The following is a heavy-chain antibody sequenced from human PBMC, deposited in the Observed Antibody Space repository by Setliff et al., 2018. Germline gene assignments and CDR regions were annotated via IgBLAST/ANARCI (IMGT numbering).Heavy chain of an antibody. CDR3: ARDYYYYDSSGYYYANWYFDL. Sequence: GASVKVSCKASGGTFSSYAISWVRQAPGQGLEWMGRINPNSGGTNYAQKFQGRVTMTRDTSISTAYMELSRLRSDDTAVYYCARDYYYYDSSGYYYANWYFDLWGRGTLGTVSS. CDR1: GGTFSSYA. CDR2: INPNSGGT. J-gene: IGHJ2*01. V-gene: IGHV1-2*06. D-gene: IGHD3-22*01.